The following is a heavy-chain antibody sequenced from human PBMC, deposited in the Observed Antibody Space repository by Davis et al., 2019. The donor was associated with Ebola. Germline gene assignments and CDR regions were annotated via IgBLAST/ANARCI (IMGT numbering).Heavy chain of an antibody. D-gene: IGHD6-19*01. CDR1: GFTFSSHG. J-gene: IGHJ4*02. V-gene: IGHV3-23*01. Sequence: PGGSLRLSCAASGFTFSSHGMNWVRQGPGQGLEWVSGISGAGYNTYHADSVKGRFTISRDNSKNTLYLQMNSLSADDTAVYYCATCGFCISSSGIDYRGQGTLVTVSS. CDR2: ISGAGYNT. CDR3: ATCGFCISSSGIDY.